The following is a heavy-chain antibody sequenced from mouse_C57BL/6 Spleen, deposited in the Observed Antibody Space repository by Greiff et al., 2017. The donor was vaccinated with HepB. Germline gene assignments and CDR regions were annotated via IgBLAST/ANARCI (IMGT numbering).Heavy chain of an antibody. Sequence: QVQLKQSGPELVKPGASVKISCKASGYAFSSYWMNWVKQRPGKGLEWIGRIYPGDGDTNYNGKFKGKATLTADKSSSTAYMQLSSLTSEDSAVYFWARGPFEYLDYWGQGTTLTVSS. V-gene: IGHV1-82*01. CDR2: IYPGDGDT. CDR1: GYAFSSYW. J-gene: IGHJ2*01. CDR3: ARGPFEYLDY.